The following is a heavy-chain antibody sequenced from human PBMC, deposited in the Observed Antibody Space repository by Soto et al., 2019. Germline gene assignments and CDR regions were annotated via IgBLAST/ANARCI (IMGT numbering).Heavy chain of an antibody. V-gene: IGHV1-2*02. CDR3: AREGGSETLQPSYNWFDT. Sequence: GASVKVSCKASGYTFTDYHIHWVRQAPGQGLEFMGWINANNGGAGSEQQFQGRVTVTRDTSITTVYMELSNLRSDDKAVYYCAREGGSETLQPSYNWFDTWGQGTLVTVSS. J-gene: IGHJ5*02. D-gene: IGHD6-25*01. CDR2: INANNGGA. CDR1: GYTFTDYH.